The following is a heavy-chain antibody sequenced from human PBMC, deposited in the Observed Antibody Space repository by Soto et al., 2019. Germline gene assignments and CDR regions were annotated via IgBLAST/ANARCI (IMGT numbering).Heavy chain of an antibody. J-gene: IGHJ4*02. V-gene: IGHV1-69*13. CDR3: ARDRGPSSGADY. CDR1: GGTFSSYA. Sequence: ASVKVSCKASGGTFSSYAISWVRQAPGQGLEWMGEIIPIFGTANYAQKFQGRVTITADESTSTAYMELSSLRSEDTAVYYCARDRGPSSGADYWGQGTLVTVSS. CDR2: IIPIFGTA. D-gene: IGHD3-22*01.